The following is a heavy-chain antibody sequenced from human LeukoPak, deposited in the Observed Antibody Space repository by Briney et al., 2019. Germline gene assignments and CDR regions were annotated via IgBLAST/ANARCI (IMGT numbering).Heavy chain of an antibody. CDR1: GFTVSSNY. CDR3: ARDQDGYDAFDI. CDR2: IYSGGNT. V-gene: IGHV3-53*01. J-gene: IGHJ3*02. D-gene: IGHD6-13*01. Sequence: GSLRLSCAASGFTVSSNYMNWVRQAPGKGLEWVSVIYSGGNTYYADSVKGRFTISRDNSKNTLYLQMNSLRAEDTAVYYCARDQDGYDAFDIWGQGTMVTVSS.